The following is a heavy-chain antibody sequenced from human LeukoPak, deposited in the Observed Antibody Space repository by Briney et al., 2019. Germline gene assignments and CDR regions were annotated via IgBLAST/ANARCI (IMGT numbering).Heavy chain of an antibody. J-gene: IGHJ6*02. CDR1: GYTFTSYG. Sequence: ASVKVSCKASGYTFTSYGISWVRQAPGQGLEWMGWISAYNGNTNYAQKLQGRVTMTTDTSTSTAYMELRSLRSDDTAVYYSARDGPLLRYFDWLPVDYYYGMDVWGQGTTVTVSS. D-gene: IGHD3-9*01. CDR2: ISAYNGNT. V-gene: IGHV1-18*01. CDR3: ARDGPLLRYFDWLPVDYYYGMDV.